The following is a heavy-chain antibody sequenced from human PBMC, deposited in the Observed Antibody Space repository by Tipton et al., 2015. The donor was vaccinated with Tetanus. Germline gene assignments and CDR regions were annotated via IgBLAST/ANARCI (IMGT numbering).Heavy chain of an antibody. CDR3: ARDFGAGSYRPQTGFDY. CDR1: GFTLTTYS. V-gene: IGHV3-21*01. Sequence: SLRLSCAASGFTLTTYSINWFRQAPGKGLEWVSSITGSGHITYADSVKGRFTISRDNAKNSVYLQMDSLRAEDTAIYSCARDFGAGSYRPQTGFDYWGRGTLVTVSS. D-gene: IGHD3-10*01. J-gene: IGHJ4*02. CDR2: ITGSGHI.